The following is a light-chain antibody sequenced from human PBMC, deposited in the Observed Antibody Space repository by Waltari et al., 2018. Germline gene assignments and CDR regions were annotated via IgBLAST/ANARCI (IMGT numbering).Light chain of an antibody. CDR2: VNSDGSH. J-gene: IGLJ3*02. CDR1: SGYSSNV. CDR3: QTGGHGTWV. V-gene: IGLV4-69*01. Sequence: QLVLTQSPSASASLGASVKLTCTLSSGYSSNVIAWHQQQPEKGPRHCMTVNSDGSHSKGGQIPDRFSGSGYGAGLYLTISSLQSEDEADYYCQTGGHGTWVFGGGTKLTVL.